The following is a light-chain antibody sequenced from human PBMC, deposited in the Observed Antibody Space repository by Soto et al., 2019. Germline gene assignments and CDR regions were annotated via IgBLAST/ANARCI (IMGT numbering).Light chain of an antibody. CDR1: QSVSSN. J-gene: IGKJ4*01. V-gene: IGKV3-15*01. Sequence: EIVMTQSPATLSVSPGERSTLSCRASQSVSSNLAWYQQKPGQAPRLLIYGASPRATGIPARFSGSGSGTEFTLTISSLQSEDFALYYCQQYNKFPTLTFGGGTKVEIK. CDR2: GAS. CDR3: QQYNKFPTLT.